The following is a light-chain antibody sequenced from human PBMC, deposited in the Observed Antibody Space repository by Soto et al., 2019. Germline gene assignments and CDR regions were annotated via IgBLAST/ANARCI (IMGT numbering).Light chain of an antibody. V-gene: IGKV1-17*01. CDR1: QAIRND. Sequence: DIQMTHSPSALAASVGGRGTSTCRASQAIRNDLGWYQQKPAKAPKRLIYAASSLQSGVPSRFSGSGSGTEFTLTISSLQPEDSATYFCLQHNTYPRTFGQGTKVDIK. CDR2: AAS. CDR3: LQHNTYPRT. J-gene: IGKJ1*01.